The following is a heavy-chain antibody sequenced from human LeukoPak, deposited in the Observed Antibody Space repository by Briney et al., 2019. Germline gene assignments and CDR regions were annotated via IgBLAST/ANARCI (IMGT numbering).Heavy chain of an antibody. J-gene: IGHJ3*01. CDR2: INDRGST. V-gene: IGHV4-59*01. Sequence: SETLSLTCTVSGGSISGNYWSWIRQPPGRGLEWIGYINDRGSTNYNPSLKSRVTISVDTSKNQFSLKLSSVTAADTAVYYSARDPLSPNVFDVWGEGTMVTVSS. CDR3: ARDPLSPNVFDV. CDR1: GGSISGNY.